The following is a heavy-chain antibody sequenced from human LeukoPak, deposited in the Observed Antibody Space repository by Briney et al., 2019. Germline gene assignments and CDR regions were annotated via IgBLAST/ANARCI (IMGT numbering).Heavy chain of an antibody. Sequence: PGGSLRLSCAASGFTFSSYSMNWVRQAPGKGLEWVSYISSSSSTIYYADSVKGRFTISRDNAKNSLYLQMNSLRAEDTAVYYCARDPRSITIFGGEPDYWGQGTLVTVSS. V-gene: IGHV3-48*01. CDR2: ISSSSSTI. J-gene: IGHJ4*02. CDR3: ARDPRSITIFGGEPDY. CDR1: GFTFSSYS. D-gene: IGHD3-3*01.